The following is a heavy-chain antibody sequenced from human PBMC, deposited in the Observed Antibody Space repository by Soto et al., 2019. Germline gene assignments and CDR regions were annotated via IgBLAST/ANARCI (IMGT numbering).Heavy chain of an antibody. V-gene: IGHV4-34*01. CDR3: ARGGGRGWSRSIDY. J-gene: IGHJ4*02. CDR2: INHSGST. D-gene: IGHD6-19*01. CDR1: GGSFSGYY. Sequence: PSETLSLTCAVYGGSFSGYYWSWIRQPPGKGLEWIGEINHSGSTNYNPSLKSRVTISVDTSKNQFSLKLSSVTAADTAVYYCARGGGRGWSRSIDYWGQGTLVTAPQ.